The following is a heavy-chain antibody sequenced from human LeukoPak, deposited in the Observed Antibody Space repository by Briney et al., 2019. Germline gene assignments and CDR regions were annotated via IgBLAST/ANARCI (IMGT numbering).Heavy chain of an antibody. CDR2: ISSSGSTI. Sequence: GGSLRLSCAASGFTFSSYGMHWVRQAPGKGLEWVSYISSSGSTIYYADSVKGRFTISRDNAKNSLYLQMNSLRAEDTAVYYCARDPSHYYDSSGYYRDWGQGTLVTVSS. D-gene: IGHD3-22*01. V-gene: IGHV3-48*04. CDR3: ARDPSHYYDSSGYYRD. CDR1: GFTFSSYG. J-gene: IGHJ4*02.